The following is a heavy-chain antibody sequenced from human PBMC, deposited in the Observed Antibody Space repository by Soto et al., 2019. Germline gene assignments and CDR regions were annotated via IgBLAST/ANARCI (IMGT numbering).Heavy chain of an antibody. CDR2: ISSSSSTI. V-gene: IGHV3-48*01. CDR3: ARVPSMTTVTVYFDY. Sequence: GGSLRLSCAASGFTFSSYSMNWVRQAPGKGLEWVSYISSSSSTIYYADSVKGRFTISRDNAKNSLYLQMNSLRVEDTAVYYCARVPSMTTVTVYFDYWGQGTLVTVSS. J-gene: IGHJ4*02. CDR1: GFTFSSYS. D-gene: IGHD4-17*01.